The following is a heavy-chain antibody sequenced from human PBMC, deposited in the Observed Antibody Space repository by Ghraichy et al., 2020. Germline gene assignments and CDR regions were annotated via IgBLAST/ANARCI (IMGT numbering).Heavy chain of an antibody. CDR2: ISGSGGSS. Sequence: GGSLRLSCAASGFTFSSYAMSWVRQAPGKGLEWVSAISGSGGSSYYADSVKGRFTISRDNSKNTLYLQMNSLRAEDTAVYYCAKGKYSNSVVYYYYGMDVWGQGTTVTVSS. D-gene: IGHD6-6*01. V-gene: IGHV3-23*01. J-gene: IGHJ6*02. CDR3: AKGKYSNSVVYYYYGMDV. CDR1: GFTFSSYA.